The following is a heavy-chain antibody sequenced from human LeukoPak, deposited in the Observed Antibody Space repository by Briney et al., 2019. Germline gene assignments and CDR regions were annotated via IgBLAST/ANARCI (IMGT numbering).Heavy chain of an antibody. J-gene: IGHJ4*02. V-gene: IGHV3-48*01. CDR3: ARDGRTGFYFDY. D-gene: IGHD1-1*01. CDR2: ISRSSSTI. CDR1: GFTFSSYS. Sequence: GGSLRLSCAASGFTFSSYSMNWVRQAQGKGLEWVSYISRSSSTIYYADSVKGRFTISRDNGKNSLYLQMNSLRAEDTAVYYCARDGRTGFYFDYWGQGTLVTVSS.